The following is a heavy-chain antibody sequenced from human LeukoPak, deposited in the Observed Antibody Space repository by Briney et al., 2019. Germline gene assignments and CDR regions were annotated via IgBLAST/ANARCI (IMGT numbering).Heavy chain of an antibody. J-gene: IGHJ3*02. CDR3: ARARIAAAGTGGDAFDI. Sequence: ASVKVSCKASGYTFTSYAMHWVRQAPGQRLEWMGWINAGNGNTKYSQKFQGRVTITRDTSVSTAYMELSSLRSEDTAVYYCARARIAAAGTGGDAFDIWGQGTMVTVSS. V-gene: IGHV1-3*01. CDR2: INAGNGNT. CDR1: GYTFTSYA. D-gene: IGHD6-13*01.